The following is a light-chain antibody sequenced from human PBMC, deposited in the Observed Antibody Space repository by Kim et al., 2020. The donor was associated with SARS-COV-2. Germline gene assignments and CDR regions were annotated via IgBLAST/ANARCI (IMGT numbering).Light chain of an antibody. CDR3: SSYTSSNTWV. Sequence: QSALTQPASVSGSLGHSITISCAGSSSDVGGYTYVSWYQQHPGKAPKVIIYDVSNRSSGVSDLFSGSKSGNTASLTISGLQADDEADYYCSSYTSSNTWVFGGGAQLAVL. V-gene: IGLV2-14*03. J-gene: IGLJ3*02. CDR2: DVS. CDR1: SSDVGGYTY.